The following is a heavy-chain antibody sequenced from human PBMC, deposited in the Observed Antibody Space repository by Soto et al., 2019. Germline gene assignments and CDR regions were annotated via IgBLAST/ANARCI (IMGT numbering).Heavy chain of an antibody. J-gene: IGHJ2*01. Sequence: QVHLQESGPGVVKASETLSLTCSISGGSTSGKYWSWIRQSAGKGLEWIGRIYSSGRTHYNPSLGSRVSMSVAQNSVSLRLTSVTAADTAIYYCARDVDVNTALDYWYFDLWGRGTQVSVSS. CDR3: ARDVDVNTALDYWYFDL. CDR2: IYSSGRT. CDR1: GGSTSGKY. V-gene: IGHV4-4*07. D-gene: IGHD4-17*01.